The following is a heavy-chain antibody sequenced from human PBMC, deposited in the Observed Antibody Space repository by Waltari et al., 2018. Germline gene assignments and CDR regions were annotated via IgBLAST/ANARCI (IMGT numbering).Heavy chain of an antibody. J-gene: IGHJ4*02. Sequence: HLVESGGGLVQPGGSLRLSCAASGFTFSTYWMTWVRQAPGKGLEWLANIKDDGSEKNYVDSVKGRFTISRDNAKNSLYLQMNSLRAEDTAVYYCARDPHYSNFDYWGQGTLVTVSS. D-gene: IGHD4-4*01. CDR1: GFTFSTYW. V-gene: IGHV3-7*01. CDR3: ARDPHYSNFDY. CDR2: IKDDGSEK.